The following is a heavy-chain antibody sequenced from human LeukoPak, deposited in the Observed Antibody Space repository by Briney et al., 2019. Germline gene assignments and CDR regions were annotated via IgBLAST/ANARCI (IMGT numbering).Heavy chain of an antibody. CDR3: ARGALFGVVFNTYYFDY. D-gene: IGHD3-3*01. CDR1: GYTFTSYG. J-gene: IGHJ4*02. CDR2: ISAYNGNT. V-gene: IGHV1-18*01. Sequence: GASVKVSCKASGYTFTSYGISWVRQAPGQGLEWMGWISAYNGNTNYAQKLQGRVTMTTDTSTSTAYMELSSLRSEDTAVYYCARGALFGVVFNTYYFDYWGQGTLVTVSS.